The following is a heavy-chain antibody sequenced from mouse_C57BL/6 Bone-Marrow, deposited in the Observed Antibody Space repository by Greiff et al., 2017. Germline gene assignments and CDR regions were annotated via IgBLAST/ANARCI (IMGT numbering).Heavy chain of an antibody. D-gene: IGHD1-1*01. CDR2: IDPEDGDT. Sequence: VQLQQSGAELVRPGASVKLSCTASGFNIKDYYMHWVKQRPEQGLEWIGRIDPEDGDTEYAPKFQGKATMTADTSSNTAYLQLSSLTSEDTAVYYCTYYGSSPWYFDVWGTGTTVTVSS. J-gene: IGHJ1*03. V-gene: IGHV14-1*01. CDR1: GFNIKDYY. CDR3: TYYGSSPWYFDV.